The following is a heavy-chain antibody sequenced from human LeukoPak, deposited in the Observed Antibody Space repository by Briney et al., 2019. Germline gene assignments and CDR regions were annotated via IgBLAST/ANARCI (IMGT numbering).Heavy chain of an antibody. Sequence: TSETLSLTCAVYGGSFSGYYWSWIRQPPGKGLEWIGGINHSGSTNYNPSLKSRVTISVDKSKNQFSLKLSSVTAADTAVYYCARGTFGGSGAIMVDFDYWGQGTLVTVSS. D-gene: IGHD3-10*01. J-gene: IGHJ4*02. CDR3: ARGTFGGSGAIMVDFDY. CDR1: GGSFSGYY. V-gene: IGHV4-34*01. CDR2: INHSGST.